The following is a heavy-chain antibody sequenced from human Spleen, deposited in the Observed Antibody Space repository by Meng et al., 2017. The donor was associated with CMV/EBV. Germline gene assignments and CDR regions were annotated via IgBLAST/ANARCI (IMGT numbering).Heavy chain of an antibody. V-gene: IGHV3-9*01. Sequence: SLKISCAASGFTFDDYAMHWVRQAPGKGLEWVSGISWNSGSIGYADSVKGRFTISRDNAKNSLYLQMNSLRAEDTAMYYCARALVGDGANSGYWGQGMLVTVSS. D-gene: IGHD5-24*01. CDR1: GFTFDDYA. CDR3: ARALVGDGANSGY. J-gene: IGHJ4*02. CDR2: ISWNSGSI.